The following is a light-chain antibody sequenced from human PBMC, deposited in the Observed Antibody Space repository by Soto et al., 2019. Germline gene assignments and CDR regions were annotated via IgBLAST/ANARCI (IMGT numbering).Light chain of an antibody. CDR2: DVS. CDR3: SSYTSSSTPL. J-gene: IGLJ2*01. V-gene: IGLV2-14*01. Sequence: QSVLTQPASVSGSPGQSITISCTGTSSDVGGYNYVSWYQQHPGKAPKLMIYDVSNRPSGVSNRFSGSKSGNTASLTISGLQAEDEADYYCSSYTSSSTPLFGGGTKLPVL. CDR1: SSDVGGYNY.